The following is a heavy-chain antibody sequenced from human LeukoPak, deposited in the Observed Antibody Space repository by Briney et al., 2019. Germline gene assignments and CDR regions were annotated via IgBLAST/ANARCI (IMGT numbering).Heavy chain of an antibody. D-gene: IGHD3-10*01. V-gene: IGHV3-7*01. CDR3: ATEGTDGRGSFGWFDS. Sequence: GGSLRLSCVASGFTFSDYWMTWVRQAPGKGLEWVANIKEDGSVKYYVDSVKGRFTISRDNAKNSLYLQLNSLRVEDTAVYYCATEGTDGRGSFGWFDSWGQGTLVTVST. CDR2: IKEDGSVK. J-gene: IGHJ5*01. CDR1: GFTFSDYW.